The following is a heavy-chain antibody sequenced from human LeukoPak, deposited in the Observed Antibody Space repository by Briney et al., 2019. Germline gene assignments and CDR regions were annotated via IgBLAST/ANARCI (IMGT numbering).Heavy chain of an antibody. CDR3: ARAYCGGDCYLGDPDAFDI. V-gene: IGHV4-4*02. CDR1: GGSISSSNW. Sequence: SGTLSLTCAVSGGSISSSNWWSWVRQPPGKGLEWIGEIYHSGSTNYNPSLKSRVTISVDKSKNQFSLKLSSVTAADTAVYYCARAYCGGDCYLGDPDAFDIWGQGTMVTVSS. J-gene: IGHJ3*02. CDR2: IYHSGST. D-gene: IGHD2-21*02.